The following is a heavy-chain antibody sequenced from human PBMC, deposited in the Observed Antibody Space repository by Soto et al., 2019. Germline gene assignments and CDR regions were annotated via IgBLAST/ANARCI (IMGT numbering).Heavy chain of an antibody. J-gene: IGHJ4*02. CDR2: IIPILGIA. V-gene: IGHV1-69*02. CDR3: ARYSSYDYVSRDY. D-gene: IGHD5-12*01. Sequence: QVQLVQSGAEVKKPGSSVKVSCKASGGTFSSYTISWVRQAPGQGLEWMGRIIPILGIANYAQKFQGRVTITADKSTSTAYMELSSLRSEDTAVYYCARYSSYDYVSRDYWGQGTLVTVSS. CDR1: GGTFSSYT.